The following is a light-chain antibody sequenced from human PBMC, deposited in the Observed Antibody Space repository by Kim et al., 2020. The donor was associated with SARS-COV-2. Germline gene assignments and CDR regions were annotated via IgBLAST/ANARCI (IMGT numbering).Light chain of an antibody. V-gene: IGLV2-18*02. CDR2: EVS. CDR3: SSYTSSSTLL. CDR1: SSDVGSYNR. Sequence: GQSVTISCTGTSSDVGSYNRVSWYQQPPGTAPKLMIYEVSNRPSGVADRFSGSKSGNTASLTISGLQAEDEADYYCSSYTSSSTLLFGGGTQLTVL. J-gene: IGLJ2*01.